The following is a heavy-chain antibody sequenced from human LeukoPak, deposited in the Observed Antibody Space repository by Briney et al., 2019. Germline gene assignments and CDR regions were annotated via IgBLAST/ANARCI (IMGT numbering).Heavy chain of an antibody. J-gene: IGHJ3*02. V-gene: IGHV1-69*05. CDR3: AREYYDSSGYRDAFDI. D-gene: IGHD3-22*01. Sequence: SVKVSCKASGGTFSSYAISWVRQAPGQGLEWMGGIIPIFGTANYAQKFQGRVTITTDESTSTAYMELSSLRSEDTAAYYCAREYYDSSGYRDAFDIWGQGTMVTVSS. CDR1: GGTFSSYA. CDR2: IIPIFGTA.